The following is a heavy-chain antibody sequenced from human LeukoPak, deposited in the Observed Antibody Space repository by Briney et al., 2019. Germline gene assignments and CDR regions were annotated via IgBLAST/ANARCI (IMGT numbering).Heavy chain of an antibody. D-gene: IGHD3-9*01. J-gene: IGHJ6*02. CDR2: ISGDGGST. Sequence: GGSLRLSCAASGFTFDDYAMHWVRQAPGKGLEWVSLISGDGGSTYYADSVKGRFTTSRDNSKNSLYLQMNSLRTEDTALYYCAKEIKGGYDILTGYYLYYYGMDVWGQGTTVTVSS. CDR3: AKEIKGGYDILTGYYLYYYGMDV. V-gene: IGHV3-43*02. CDR1: GFTFDDYA.